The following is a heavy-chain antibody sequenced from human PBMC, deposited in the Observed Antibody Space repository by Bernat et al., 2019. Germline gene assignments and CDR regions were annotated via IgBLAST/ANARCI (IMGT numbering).Heavy chain of an antibody. J-gene: IGHJ3*02. Sequence: EVQLVESGGGLVQPGGSLRLSCAASGFTFSSYWMHWVRQAPGKGLVWVSRINSDGSSTSYADSVKGRFTISRDNAKNTLYLQMNSLTAEDTAVYYCARALSGLDAFDIWGQGTMVTVSS. CDR1: GFTFSSYW. CDR2: INSDGSST. CDR3: ARALSGLDAFDI. D-gene: IGHD6-19*01. V-gene: IGHV3-74*01.